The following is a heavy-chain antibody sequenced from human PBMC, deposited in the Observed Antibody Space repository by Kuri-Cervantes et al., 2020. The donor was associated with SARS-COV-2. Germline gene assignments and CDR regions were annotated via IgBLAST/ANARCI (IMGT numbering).Heavy chain of an antibody. J-gene: IGHJ4*02. CDR1: RFSFGSYA. V-gene: IGHV3-23*01. Sequence: GESLKISCAASRFSFGSYAMGWIRQAPGKGLEYVSSISIRSDVTNYGDSVKGRFTISRDNSKNTLYPQMNSLRADDTAVYYCASKFPCHHPFDFWGQGTLVTVSS. D-gene: IGHD2-21*01. CDR3: ASKFPCHHPFDF. CDR2: ISIRSDVT.